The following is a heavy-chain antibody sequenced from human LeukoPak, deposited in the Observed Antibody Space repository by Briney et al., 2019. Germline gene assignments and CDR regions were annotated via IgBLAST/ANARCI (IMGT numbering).Heavy chain of an antibody. V-gene: IGHV1-2*02. CDR2: INPNRGVT. Sequence: ASVKVSCMASGYTFTGYYIHWVRQAPGQGLQWMGWINPNRGVTKYAKKFQGRVTMTRDTSISTAYMYLSRLRSDDTAVYYCARGGTSGYYFDYWGQGTLVTVSS. CDR1: GYTFTGYY. J-gene: IGHJ4*03. D-gene: IGHD3-22*01. CDR3: ARGGTSGYYFDY.